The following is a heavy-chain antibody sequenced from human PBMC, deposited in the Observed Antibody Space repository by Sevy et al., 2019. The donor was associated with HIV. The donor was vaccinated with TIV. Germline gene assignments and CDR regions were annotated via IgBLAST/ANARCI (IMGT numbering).Heavy chain of an antibody. J-gene: IGHJ4*02. D-gene: IGHD5-18*01. CDR1: GFTFSSYW. CDR2: IKGDGSAE. CDR3: ARDSSGYGAYDY. V-gene: IGHV3-7*01. Sequence: GGSLRLSCAASGFTFSSYWMSWVRQAPGKGLEWVANIKGDGSAEYYVDSVKGRVTISRDKAKNSLFLQLNSLRVEDTAMYYCARDSSGYGAYDYWGQGTLVTVSS.